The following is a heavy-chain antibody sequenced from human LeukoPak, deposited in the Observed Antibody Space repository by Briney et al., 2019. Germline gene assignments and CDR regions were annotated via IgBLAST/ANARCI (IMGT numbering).Heavy chain of an antibody. J-gene: IGHJ3*02. CDR1: GYTFSNYA. D-gene: IGHD4-23*01. CDR2: INAGDGDT. Sequence: ASVKVSCKASGYTFSNYAVHWVRQARGQRLEWMGRINAGDGDTNYSQKFQGRVTITRDTSASTAHMELSSLRSEDTALYYCARESYGGYQFDIWGQGTVVTVSS. V-gene: IGHV1-3*01. CDR3: ARESYGGYQFDI.